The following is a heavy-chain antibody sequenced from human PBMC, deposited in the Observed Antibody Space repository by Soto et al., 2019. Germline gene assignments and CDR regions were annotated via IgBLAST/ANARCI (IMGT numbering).Heavy chain of an antibody. Sequence: HPGGSLRLSCAASGFTLSNYWMHWARQAPGKGLVWVSRISSDGSSTNYADSVKGRFTISRDNAKNTLHLQMNSLRAEDTAVYYCSRDDSDWFFNWGRGTLVTVSS. J-gene: IGHJ4*02. CDR1: GFTLSNYW. D-gene: IGHD3-9*01. CDR3: SRDDSDWFFN. V-gene: IGHV3-74*01. CDR2: ISSDGSST.